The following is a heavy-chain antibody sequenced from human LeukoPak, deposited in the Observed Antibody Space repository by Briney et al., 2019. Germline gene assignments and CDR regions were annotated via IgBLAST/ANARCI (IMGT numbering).Heavy chain of an antibody. CDR1: GGSISSYY. V-gene: IGHV4-59*01. CDR2: IYYSGST. Sequence: PSETLSLTCTVSGGSISSYYWSWIRQPPGKGLEWIGYIYYSGSTNYNPSLKSRVTISVDTSKNQFSLKLSSVTAADTAVYYCARIAAYYDILTGYYPGYYFDYWGQGTLVTVSS. J-gene: IGHJ4*02. D-gene: IGHD3-9*01. CDR3: ARIAAYYDILTGYYPGYYFDY.